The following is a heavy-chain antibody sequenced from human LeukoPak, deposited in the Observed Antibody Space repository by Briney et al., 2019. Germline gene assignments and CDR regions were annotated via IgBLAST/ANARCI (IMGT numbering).Heavy chain of an antibody. V-gene: IGHV4-4*07. J-gene: IGHJ4*02. CDR1: GGSISSYY. CDR2: IYTSGST. D-gene: IGHD6-13*01. Sequence: SETLSLTCTVSGGSISSYYWSWIRQPAGKGLEWIGRIYTSGSTNYNPSLKSRVTRSVDTSKNQFSLKLSSVTAADTAVYYCARDRSWGYSSSLKKYYFDYWGQGTLVTVSS. CDR3: ARDRSWGYSSSLKKYYFDY.